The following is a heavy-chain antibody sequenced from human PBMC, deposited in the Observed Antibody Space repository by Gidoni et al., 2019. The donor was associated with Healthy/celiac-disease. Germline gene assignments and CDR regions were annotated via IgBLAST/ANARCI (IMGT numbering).Heavy chain of an antibody. CDR2: IWYDGSNK. V-gene: IGHV3-33*01. CDR3: ARVDILTGYYSFDY. Sequence: QVQLLESRGGVVQPGRSLRLSCAASGFTFISYGMHWVRQAPGKGLEWVAVIWYDGSNKYYADSAKGRFTISRDNSKNTLYLQMNSLRAEDTAVYYCARVDILTGYYSFDYWGQGTLVTVSS. J-gene: IGHJ4*02. CDR1: GFTFISYG. D-gene: IGHD3-9*01.